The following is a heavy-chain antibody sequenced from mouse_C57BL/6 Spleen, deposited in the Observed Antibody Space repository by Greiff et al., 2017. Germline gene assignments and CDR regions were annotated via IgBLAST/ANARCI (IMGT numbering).Heavy chain of an antibody. D-gene: IGHD2-12*01. Sequence: VQLQQSGPELVKPGASVKISCKASGYAFSSSWMNWVKQRPGKGLEWIGRIYPGDGDTNYNGKFKGKATLTADKSSSTAYMQLSSLTSEDSAVYFCARALYDPGAMDYWGQGTSVTVSS. CDR2: IYPGDGDT. J-gene: IGHJ4*01. V-gene: IGHV1-82*01. CDR3: ARALYDPGAMDY. CDR1: GYAFSSSW.